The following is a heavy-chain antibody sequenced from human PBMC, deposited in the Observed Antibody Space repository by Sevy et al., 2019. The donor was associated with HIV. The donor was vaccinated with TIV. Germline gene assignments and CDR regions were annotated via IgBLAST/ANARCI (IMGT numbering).Heavy chain of an antibody. J-gene: IGHJ6*02. CDR1: GFXFSSYA. D-gene: IGHD6-19*01. CDR3: AKDLGQXLVKRDYYYYXMDV. V-gene: IGHV3-23*01. Sequence: GGSLRLSCAASGFXFSSYAMSXXRQAPXXXLEWXXXISXXXGSTYXADSVKGRFTISRDNSKNTLYLQMNSLRAEDXXVYYCAKDLGQXLVKRDYYYYXMDVWGQGTTVTVSS. CDR2: ISXXXGST.